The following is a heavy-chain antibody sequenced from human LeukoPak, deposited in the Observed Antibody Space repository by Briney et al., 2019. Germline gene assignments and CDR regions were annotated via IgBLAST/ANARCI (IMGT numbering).Heavy chain of an antibody. CDR2: IYYSGST. Sequence: SETLSLTCTVSGGSISSYYWSWIRQPPGKGLEWIGYIYYSGSTNYNPSLKSRVTISVDTSKNQFSLKLSSVTAADTAVYYCAKETRVVTPRLVAFDIWGQGTMVTVSS. V-gene: IGHV4-59*12. D-gene: IGHD4-23*01. CDR3: AKETRVVTPRLVAFDI. CDR1: GGSISSYY. J-gene: IGHJ3*02.